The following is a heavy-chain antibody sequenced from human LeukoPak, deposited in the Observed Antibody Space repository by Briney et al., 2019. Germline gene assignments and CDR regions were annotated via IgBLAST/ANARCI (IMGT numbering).Heavy chain of an antibody. J-gene: IGHJ4*02. CDR3: AAGEWEQLLDY. CDR1: GHSLTELS. V-gene: IGHV1-24*01. CDR2: FYPGDGKI. D-gene: IGHD5-24*01. Sequence: ASVKVSCKVSGHSLTELSLHWVRQAPGKGLEWMGGFYPGDGKIIYAQKFQGRVTMTEDTSTETDYMEFNRLRSEDTAVYDCAAGEWEQLLDYWGQGTLVTVSS.